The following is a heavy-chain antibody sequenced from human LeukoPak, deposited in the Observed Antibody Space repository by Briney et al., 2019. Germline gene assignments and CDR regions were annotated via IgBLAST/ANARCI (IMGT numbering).Heavy chain of an antibody. CDR3: ASHYDILSGLWH. Sequence: SETLSLTCTVSGDSISSSSNYWGWIRQPPGKGLEWIGSIYYSGSTYYNPSLKSRVTISVDTSKNQFSLKLSSVNAADTAVYYCASHYDILSGLWHWGQGTLVTVSS. J-gene: IGHJ4*02. CDR1: GDSISSSSNY. V-gene: IGHV4-39*01. D-gene: IGHD3-9*01. CDR2: IYYSGST.